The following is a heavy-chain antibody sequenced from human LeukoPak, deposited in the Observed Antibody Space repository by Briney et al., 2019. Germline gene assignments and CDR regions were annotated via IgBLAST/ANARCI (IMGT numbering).Heavy chain of an antibody. V-gene: IGHV4-61*01. D-gene: IGHD6-19*01. CDR2: IYHSGTT. J-gene: IGHJ5*02. CDR1: GGSGISGSYY. Sequence: SETLSLTCTVSGGSGISGSYYWSWIRQPPGKGLEWIGYIYHSGTTKYNPLLKSRVTISIDTSKNQFSLKVRSVTAADTAVYFCARGTPLYSSDWYVNWFDPWGQGTLVTVSS. CDR3: ARGTPLYSSDWYVNWFDP.